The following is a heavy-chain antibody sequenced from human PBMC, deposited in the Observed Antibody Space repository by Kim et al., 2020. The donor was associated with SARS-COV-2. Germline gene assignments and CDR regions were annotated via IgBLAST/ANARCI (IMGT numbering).Heavy chain of an antibody. Sequence: SETLSLTCAVYGGSFSGYYWSWIRQPPGKGLEWIGEINHSGSTNYNPSLKSRVTISVDTSKNQFSLKLSSVTAADTAVYYCARGYRYYGSGSPGRGPVYYYYGMDVWGQGTTVTVSS. J-gene: IGHJ6*02. CDR2: INHSGST. CDR3: ARGYRYYGSGSPGRGPVYYYYGMDV. V-gene: IGHV4-34*01. D-gene: IGHD3-10*01. CDR1: GGSFSGYY.